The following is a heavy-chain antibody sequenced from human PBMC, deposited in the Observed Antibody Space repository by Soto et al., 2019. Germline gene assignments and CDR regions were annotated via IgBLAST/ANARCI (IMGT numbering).Heavy chain of an antibody. J-gene: IGHJ4*02. D-gene: IGHD5-12*01. CDR1: GGSISSSTYY. V-gene: IGHV4-39*01. CDR2: IYYIGTT. Sequence: SETLSLTCTVSGGSISSSTYYWGWIRQPPGKGLEWIGSIYYIGTTYYNPSLKSRVTISVDTSKNQFSLHLSSVTAADTAAYYCARHDKYTGSDYTIDYWGQGTLVTVSS. CDR3: ARHDKYTGSDYTIDY.